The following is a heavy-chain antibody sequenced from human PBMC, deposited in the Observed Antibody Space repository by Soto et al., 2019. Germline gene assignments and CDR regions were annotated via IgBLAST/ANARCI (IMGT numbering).Heavy chain of an antibody. D-gene: IGHD3-3*01. CDR1: EFIFSNYA. J-gene: IGHJ6*02. CDR3: ARDLIPFWSKFTFYGIDV. V-gene: IGHV3-30-3*01. Sequence: QVQLVESGGGVVQPGRSLRLSCAASEFIFSNYAMYWVRQAPDKGLDWVAVVSYDGSNKYYADSVKGRFTISRDNSKNTMFLQNDSLRAEDTGVYYCARDLIPFWSKFTFYGIDVWGQGTTVTVSS. CDR2: VSYDGSNK.